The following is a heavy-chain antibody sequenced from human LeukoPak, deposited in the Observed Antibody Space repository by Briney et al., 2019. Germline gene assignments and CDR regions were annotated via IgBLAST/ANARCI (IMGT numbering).Heavy chain of an antibody. CDR3: ARLGDSSGWAYYYYGMDV. V-gene: IGHV5-51*01. Sequence: KFGESLKISCKGSGYSFTSYWIGWVRQMPGKGLEWMGIIYPGDSDTRYSPSFQGQVTISADKSISTAYLQWSSLKASDTAMYYCARLGDSSGWAYYYYGMDVWGQGTTVTVSS. J-gene: IGHJ6*02. CDR2: IYPGDSDT. D-gene: IGHD3-22*01. CDR1: GYSFTSYW.